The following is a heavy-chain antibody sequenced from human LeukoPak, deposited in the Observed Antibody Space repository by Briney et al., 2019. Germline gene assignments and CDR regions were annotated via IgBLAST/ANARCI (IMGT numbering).Heavy chain of an antibody. CDR3: ARDENWAFGY. J-gene: IGHJ4*02. V-gene: IGHV3-69-1*01. Sequence: GGSLRLSCAASGFTFSNAWMSWFRQAPGKGLEWLSYVSGTNTIYYADSVRGRFTISRDNAKNSLYLQMNSLTDEDTAVYYCARDENWAFGYWGQGTLVTVSS. CDR1: GFTFSNAW. D-gene: IGHD7-27*01. CDR2: VSGTNTI.